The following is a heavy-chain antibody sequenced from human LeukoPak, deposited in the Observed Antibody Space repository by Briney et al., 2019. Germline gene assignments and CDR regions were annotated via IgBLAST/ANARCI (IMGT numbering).Heavy chain of an antibody. CDR2: ICHNGST. CDR3: ATTVVAPRRYFEF. Sequence: SVNLSLTCTVSGYSISSGYYWGWVRPPPRKWLEWIGPICHNGSTDYNPSVKGRVTISVDTSKNSSPLKLSSVTAADTAVYYCATTVVAPRRYFEFWGQGTLVTVSS. D-gene: IGHD2-15*01. V-gene: IGHV4-38-2*02. J-gene: IGHJ4*02. CDR1: GYSISSGYY.